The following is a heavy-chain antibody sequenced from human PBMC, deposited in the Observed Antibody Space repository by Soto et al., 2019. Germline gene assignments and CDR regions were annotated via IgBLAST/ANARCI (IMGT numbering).Heavy chain of an antibody. Sequence: ASVKVSFKASGYTFTSYAMHWVRQAPGQRLEWMGWINAGNGNTKYSQKFQGRVTITRDTSASTAYMELSSLRSEDTAVYYCARDGVSGWYPWDYWGQGTLVTVSS. D-gene: IGHD6-19*01. V-gene: IGHV1-3*01. CDR3: ARDGVSGWYPWDY. CDR2: INAGNGNT. J-gene: IGHJ4*02. CDR1: GYTFTSYA.